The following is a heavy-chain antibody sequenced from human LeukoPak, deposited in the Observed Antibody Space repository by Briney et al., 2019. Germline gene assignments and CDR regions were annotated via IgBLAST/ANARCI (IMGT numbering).Heavy chain of an antibody. D-gene: IGHD2-2*01. CDR1: EYTFTGYY. V-gene: IGHV1-2*02. J-gene: IGHJ5*02. CDR3: ARAESVVPAAMDWFDP. CDR2: INPNSGGT. Sequence: ASVKVSCKASEYTFTGYYMHWVRQAPGQGLEWMGWINPNSGGTNYAQKFQGRVTMTRDTSISTAYMELSRLRSDGTAVYYCARAESVVPAAMDWFDPWGQGILVTVSS.